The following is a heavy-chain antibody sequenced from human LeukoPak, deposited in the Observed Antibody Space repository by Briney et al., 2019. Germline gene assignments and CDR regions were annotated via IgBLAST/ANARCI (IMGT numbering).Heavy chain of an antibody. Sequence: GASVKVSCKVSGYTLTELSMHWVRQAPGQGLEWMGWMNPNSGGTNYAQKFQGRVTMTRDTSISTAYMELSRLRSDDTAVYYCAGDRGYSSSLITPPDAFYIWGQGTMVTVSS. CDR2: MNPNSGGT. J-gene: IGHJ3*02. D-gene: IGHD6-13*01. CDR1: GYTLTELS. CDR3: AGDRGYSSSLITPPDAFYI. V-gene: IGHV1-2*02.